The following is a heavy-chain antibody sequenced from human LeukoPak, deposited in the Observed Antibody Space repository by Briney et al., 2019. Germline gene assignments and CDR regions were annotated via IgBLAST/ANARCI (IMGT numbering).Heavy chain of an antibody. Sequence: GGSLRLSCAASGFTFSSYAMSWVRQAPGKGLEWVSAISGSGGSTYYADSVKGRFTVSRDNSKNTLYLQMNSLRAEDTAVYYCAKILRFLEYGFDYWGQGTLVTVSS. CDR3: AKILRFLEYGFDY. J-gene: IGHJ4*02. CDR2: ISGSGGST. CDR1: GFTFSSYA. D-gene: IGHD3-3*01. V-gene: IGHV3-23*01.